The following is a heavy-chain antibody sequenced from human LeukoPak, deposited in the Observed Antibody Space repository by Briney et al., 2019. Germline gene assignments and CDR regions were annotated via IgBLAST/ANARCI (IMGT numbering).Heavy chain of an antibody. D-gene: IGHD2-21*02. CDR1: GGSISSYY. J-gene: IGHJ5*02. CDR3: ARDFTDVVVTAIRFDNWFDP. Sequence: PSETLSLTCTVSGGSISSYYWSWIRQPPGKGLEWIGYIYYSGSTNYNPSLKSRVTISVDTSKNQFSLKLSSVTAADTAVYYCARDFTDVVVTAIRFDNWFDPWGQGTLVTVSS. CDR2: IYYSGST. V-gene: IGHV4-59*01.